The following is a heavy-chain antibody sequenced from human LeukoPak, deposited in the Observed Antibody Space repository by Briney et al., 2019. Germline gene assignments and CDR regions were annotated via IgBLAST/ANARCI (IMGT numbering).Heavy chain of an antibody. Sequence: SETLSLTCAVYGGSFIGYYWSWIRQPPRKRVEWIGEINHSGGANYNPSLKSRVTISADTSKSQFSLKLGSVTAADTAVYYCARVPLRFLEPFDYWGQGTLVTVSS. V-gene: IGHV4-34*01. CDR1: GGSFIGYY. CDR3: ARVPLRFLEPFDY. D-gene: IGHD3-3*01. CDR2: INHSGGA. J-gene: IGHJ4*02.